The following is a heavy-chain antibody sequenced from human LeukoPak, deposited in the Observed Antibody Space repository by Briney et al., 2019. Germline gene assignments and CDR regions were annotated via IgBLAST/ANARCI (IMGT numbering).Heavy chain of an antibody. Sequence: ASVKVSCKASGYTFTSYYMHWVRQAPGQGLEWMGGIIPIFGTANYAQKFQGRVTITADESTSTAYMELSSLRSEDTAVYYCARNPQAQYYYGMDVWGQGTTVTVSS. J-gene: IGHJ6*02. CDR3: ARNPQAQYYYGMDV. CDR1: GYTFTSYY. D-gene: IGHD6-6*01. CDR2: IIPIFGTA. V-gene: IGHV1-69*13.